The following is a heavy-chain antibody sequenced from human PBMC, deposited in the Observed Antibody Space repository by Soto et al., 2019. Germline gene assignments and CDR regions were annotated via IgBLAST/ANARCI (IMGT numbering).Heavy chain of an antibody. CDR3: ARTYGDYPFDY. V-gene: IGHV4-31*03. CDR2: IYYSGST. J-gene: IGHJ4*02. D-gene: IGHD4-17*01. CDR1: GCSISSGGYY. Sequence: TLSLTCTVAGCSISSGGYYWSWIRQHPGKGLEWIGYIYYSGSTYYNPSLKSRVTISVDTSKNQFSLKLSSVTAADTAVYYCARTYGDYPFDYWGQGTLVTVSS.